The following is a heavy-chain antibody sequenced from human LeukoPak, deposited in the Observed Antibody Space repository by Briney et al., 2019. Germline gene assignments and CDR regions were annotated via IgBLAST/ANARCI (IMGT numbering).Heavy chain of an antibody. CDR1: GASMSNYY. CDR2: IYHSGTTYSGST. D-gene: IGHD2-15*01. CDR3: ARGYCSGGSCYWIDYFDY. V-gene: IGHV4-59*12. Sequence: SETLSLTCNVSGASMSNYYWVWIRQPPGKGLEWIGSIYHSGTTYSGSTNYNPSLKSRVTISVDTSRNQFSLKLSSVTAADTAVYYCARGYCSGGSCYWIDYFDYWGQGTLVTVSS. J-gene: IGHJ4*02.